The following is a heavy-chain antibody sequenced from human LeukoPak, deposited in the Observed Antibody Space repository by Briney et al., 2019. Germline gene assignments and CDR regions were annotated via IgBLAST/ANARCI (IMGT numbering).Heavy chain of an antibody. Sequence: GGSLRLSCAASGFTFSSYGMYWVRQAPGKGLEWVAVIWYDGSNKYYADSVKGRFTFSRDNSKNTLYLQMNSLRAEDTAVYYCAKEYCSNSVCHSLDYWGQGTLVTVSS. V-gene: IGHV3-30*02. J-gene: IGHJ4*02. D-gene: IGHD2-8*01. CDR3: AKEYCSNSVCHSLDY. CDR1: GFTFSSYG. CDR2: IWYDGSNK.